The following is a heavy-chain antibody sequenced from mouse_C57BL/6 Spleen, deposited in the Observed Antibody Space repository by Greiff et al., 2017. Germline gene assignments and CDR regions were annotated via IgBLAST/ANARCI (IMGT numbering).Heavy chain of an antibody. CDR2: IYPGSGST. J-gene: IGHJ1*03. Sequence: QVQLQQPGAELVKPGASVKMSCKASGYTFTSYWITWVKQRPGQGLEWLGDIYPGSGSTNYNEKFKSKATLTVDTSSSTAYMQLSSLTSEDSAVYYCAREYYGSSPWYFDVWGTGTTVTVSS. D-gene: IGHD1-1*01. CDR1: GYTFTSYW. V-gene: IGHV1-55*01. CDR3: AREYYGSSPWYFDV.